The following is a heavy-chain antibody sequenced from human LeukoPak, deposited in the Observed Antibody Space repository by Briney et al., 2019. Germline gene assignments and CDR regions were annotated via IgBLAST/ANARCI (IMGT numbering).Heavy chain of an antibody. J-gene: IGHJ4*02. CDR3: ARDSGERGTSFDY. CDR2: IYYSGST. V-gene: IGHV4-31*03. D-gene: IGHD3-10*01. CDR1: GGSISSGGYY. Sequence: PSQTLSLTCTVSGGSISSGGYYWSWIRQHPGKGLEWIGYIYYSGSTYYNPSLKSRVTISVDTSKNQFSLKLSSVTAADTAVYYCARDSGERGTSFDYWGQGTLVTVSS.